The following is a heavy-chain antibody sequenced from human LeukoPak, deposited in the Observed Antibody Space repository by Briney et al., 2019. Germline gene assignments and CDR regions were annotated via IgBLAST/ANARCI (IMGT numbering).Heavy chain of an antibody. CDR2: ISNTGKT. V-gene: IGHV4-59*01. CDR3: ARHIVVVPETWFDP. J-gene: IGHJ5*02. Sequence: SETLSLTCTVSGVSINRYYWSWIRQPPGKGLEWIGYISNTGKTNYNPSLKSRVTISVDTSKNQFSLKLSSVTAADTAVYYCARHIVVVPETWFDPWGQGTLVTVSS. CDR1: GVSINRYY. D-gene: IGHD2-2*01.